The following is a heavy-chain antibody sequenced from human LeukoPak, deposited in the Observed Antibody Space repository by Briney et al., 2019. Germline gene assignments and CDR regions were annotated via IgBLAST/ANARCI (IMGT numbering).Heavy chain of an antibody. D-gene: IGHD1/OR15-1a*01. V-gene: IGHV4-59*01. Sequence: PSETLSLTCTVSGGSISSYYWSWIRQPPGKGLEWIGYFLYSGSANYNPSLKSRITLSLDTSKTQLSLKLTSVTAADTAVYYCARGGNNFDYWGQGTLVAVSS. J-gene: IGHJ4*02. CDR3: ARGGNNFDY. CDR2: FLYSGSA. CDR1: GGSISSYY.